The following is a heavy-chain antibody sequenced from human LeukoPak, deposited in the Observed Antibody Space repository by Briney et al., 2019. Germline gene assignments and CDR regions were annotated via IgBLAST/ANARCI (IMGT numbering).Heavy chain of an antibody. CDR1: GWSFSGYY. CDR3: ATTDTPLLEYYDYVWGSYRYFDY. V-gene: IGHV4-34*01. Sequence: SETLSLTCAVYGWSFSGYYWSWIRQPPGKGLEWIGEINHSGSTNYNPSLKSRVTISVDTSKNQFSLKLSSVTAADTAVCYCATTDTPLLEYYDYVWGSYRYFDYLGQGTLVTVSS. J-gene: IGHJ4*02. CDR2: INHSGST. D-gene: IGHD3-16*02.